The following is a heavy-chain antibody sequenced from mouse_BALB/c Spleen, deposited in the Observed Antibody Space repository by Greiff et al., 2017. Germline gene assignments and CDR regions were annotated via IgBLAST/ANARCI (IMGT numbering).Heavy chain of an antibody. CDR3: ARFPYGNSYYFDY. J-gene: IGHJ2*01. CDR2: ISYSGST. CDR1: GDSITSGY. Sequence: EVQRVESGPSLVKPSQTLSLTCSVTGDSITSGYWNWIRKFPGNKLEYMGYISYSGSTYYNPSLKSRISITRDTSKNQYYLRLNSVTTEDTATYYCARFPYGNSYYFDYWGQGTTLTVSS. V-gene: IGHV3-8*02. D-gene: IGHD2-1*01.